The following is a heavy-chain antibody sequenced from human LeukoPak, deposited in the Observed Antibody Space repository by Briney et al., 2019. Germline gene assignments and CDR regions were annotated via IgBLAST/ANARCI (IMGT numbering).Heavy chain of an antibody. CDR3: ARRYLGTIFGVVDNWFDP. CDR2: IYHSGST. Sequence: SETLSLTCAVSGYSISSGYYWGWIRQPPGKGLEWIGSIYHSGSTYYNPSLNSRVAISVDTSKNQYSLKLSSVAGADTAVYYCARRYLGTIFGVVDNWFDPWGQGTLVTVSS. CDR1: GYSISSGYY. J-gene: IGHJ5*02. V-gene: IGHV4-38-2*01. D-gene: IGHD3-3*01.